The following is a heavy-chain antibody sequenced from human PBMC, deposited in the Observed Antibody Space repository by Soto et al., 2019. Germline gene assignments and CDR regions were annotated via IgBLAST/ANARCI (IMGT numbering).Heavy chain of an antibody. V-gene: IGHV3-13*01. CDR2: IGTAGDT. J-gene: IGHJ3*02. D-gene: IGHD3-16*01. CDR1: GFTFSSYD. Sequence: EVQLVESGGGLVQPGGSLRLSCAASGFTFSSYDMHWVRQATGKGLEWVSAIGTAGDTYYPGSVKGRFTISRENAKNSLYRQMNSLRAGDRAVYYCARDLGVEFAFHIWGQGTMVTVSS. CDR3: ARDLGVEFAFHI.